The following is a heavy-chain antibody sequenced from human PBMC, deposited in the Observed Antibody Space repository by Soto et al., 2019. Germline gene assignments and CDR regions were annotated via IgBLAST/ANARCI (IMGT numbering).Heavy chain of an antibody. D-gene: IGHD3-16*01. CDR1: GFTFSSYA. V-gene: IGHV3-30-3*01. CDR2: ISYDGSHK. CDR3: ARDNGGGIDY. J-gene: IGHJ4*02. Sequence: QVPLVESGGGVVRPGRSLRLSCAASGFTFSSYAMHWVRQAPGKGLEWVAVISYDGSHKYYADSVKGRFTIPRDNSKNTLYLQMNSLRAEDTAVYYCARDNGGGIDYWGQGTLVTVSS.